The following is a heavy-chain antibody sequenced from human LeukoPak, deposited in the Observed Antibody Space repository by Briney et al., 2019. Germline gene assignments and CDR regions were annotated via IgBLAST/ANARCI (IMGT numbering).Heavy chain of an antibody. CDR1: GFTCDDYG. V-gene: IGHV3-43*02. D-gene: IGHD3-3*01. Sequence: GVYLRLSCTAGGFTCDDYGMEWVHQAPGNDQEWGSLISGAGGSTYYADSVTGRFTISRDNSKNCLYLQMNSLRTEDTALYYCEKDMEDGGYWGQGTLVTVSS. CDR2: ISGAGGST. J-gene: IGHJ4*02. CDR3: EKDMEDGGY.